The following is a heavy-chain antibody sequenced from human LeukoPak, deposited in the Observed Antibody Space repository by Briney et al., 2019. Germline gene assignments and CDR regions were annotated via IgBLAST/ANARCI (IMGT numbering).Heavy chain of an antibody. D-gene: IGHD3-22*01. CDR1: GDSISSTYY. Sequence: SETLSLTCTVSGDSISSTYYWTWIRQPPGKGLEWIGYISYSGNTNYNPSLKSRVTISVDTSKNQFSLKLSSVTAADTAVYYCTRGVGSGYSDDWGQGTLVTVSS. CDR2: ISYSGNT. CDR3: TRGVGSGYSDD. V-gene: IGHV4-59*01. J-gene: IGHJ4*02.